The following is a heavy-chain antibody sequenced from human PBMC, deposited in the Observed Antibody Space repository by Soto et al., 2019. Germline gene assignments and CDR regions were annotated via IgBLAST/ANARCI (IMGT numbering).Heavy chain of an antibody. D-gene: IGHD2-21*02. V-gene: IGHV3-21*01. CDR1: GFTFGTYT. Sequence: EVQLVESGGGLVKPGGSMRLSCAASGFTFGTYTMNWVRQAPGKGLEWVSSIGTTSSYIYYADSVRGRFTISRDNARDSLELQMSSRRAEDTAVYYCARVMCGDCSTYYYYSMDVWGQGTTVTVSS. CDR2: IGTTSSYI. J-gene: IGHJ6*02. CDR3: ARVMCGDCSTYYYYSMDV.